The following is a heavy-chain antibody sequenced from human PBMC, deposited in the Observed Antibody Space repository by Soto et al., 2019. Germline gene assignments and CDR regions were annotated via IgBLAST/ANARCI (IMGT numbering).Heavy chain of an antibody. CDR1: GYAFRSDY. D-gene: IGHD2-15*01. CDR2: INPSGVST. J-gene: IGHJ4*02. Sequence: ALVKVYCKASGYAFRSDYMDWLSQAPGQGLEWVGLINPSGVSTNYAQKLQGRVTMTKDTSTSTVYLELSSLSSEDTAVYYCARASGSGRRFDYLVQGTLVTVSS. V-gene: IGHV1-46*03. CDR3: ARASGSGRRFDY.